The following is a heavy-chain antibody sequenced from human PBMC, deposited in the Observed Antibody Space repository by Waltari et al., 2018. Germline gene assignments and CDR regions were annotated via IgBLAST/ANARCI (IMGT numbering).Heavy chain of an antibody. D-gene: IGHD5-12*01. CDR2: ISYAGTT. V-gene: IGHV4-39*01. Sequence: WIRQPPGQGLEWIGTISYAGTTYTNPTLRSRLTMSRDTSKTQLSLTLGSTTAADTAVYYCATYIGASVGTAAFDVWGQGTMVTVSS. CDR3: ATYIGASVGTAAFDV. J-gene: IGHJ3*01.